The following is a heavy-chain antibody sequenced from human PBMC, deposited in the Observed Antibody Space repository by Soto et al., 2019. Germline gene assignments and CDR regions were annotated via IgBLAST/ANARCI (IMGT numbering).Heavy chain of an antibody. J-gene: IGHJ3*01. CDR2: THHSGNA. D-gene: IGHD3-16*01. V-gene: IGHV4-59*01. Sequence: QLQLQESGPGLVQPSETLSLTCTVSGDSIFHYYWSWIRQPPGRELEWIGFTHHSGNAMYNPSLKRPITMSIDTSKHQHSLTLSSGTAADTAGYYCASWGESRSSPQGVAFDVWGQGAMVTVSS. CDR3: ASWGESRSSPQGVAFDV. CDR1: GDSIFHYY.